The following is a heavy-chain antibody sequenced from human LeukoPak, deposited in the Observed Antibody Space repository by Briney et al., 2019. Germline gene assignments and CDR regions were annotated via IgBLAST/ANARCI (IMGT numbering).Heavy chain of an antibody. J-gene: IGHJ4*02. CDR1: GFTFSSYA. CDR2: ISGSGGST. V-gene: IGHV3-23*01. Sequence: GGSLRLSCAASGFTFSSYAMSWVRQAPGKGLEWVSAISGSGGSTYYVDSVKGRFTISRDNSKNTLYLQMNRLRAEDTAVYYCAKDRGSTVTTVDYWGQGTLVTVSS. D-gene: IGHD4-17*01. CDR3: AKDRGSTVTTVDY.